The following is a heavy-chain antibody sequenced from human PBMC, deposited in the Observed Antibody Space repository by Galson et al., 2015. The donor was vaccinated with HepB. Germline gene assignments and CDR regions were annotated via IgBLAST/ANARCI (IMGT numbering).Heavy chain of an antibody. Sequence: SLRLSCAASGFTFSSYSMNWVRQAPGKGLEWVSYISSSSSTIYYADSVKGRFTISRDNAKNSLYLQMNSLRDEDTAVYYCARRAPTTVVTHAGRYNWFDPWVQGTLVTASS. J-gene: IGHJ5*02. D-gene: IGHD4-23*01. CDR1: GFTFSSYS. V-gene: IGHV3-48*02. CDR3: ARRAPTTVVTHAGRYNWFDP. CDR2: ISSSSSTI.